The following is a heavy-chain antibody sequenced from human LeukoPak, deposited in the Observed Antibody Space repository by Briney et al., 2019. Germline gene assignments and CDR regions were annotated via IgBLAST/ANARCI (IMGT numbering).Heavy chain of an antibody. J-gene: IGHJ5*02. CDR3: ARHYSWYDLEGIDP. CDR2: IYTSGRT. CDR1: GGSISRYY. D-gene: IGHD6-13*01. V-gene: IGHV4-4*09. Sequence: PFETLSLPCPVSGGSISRYYWSWIRPPPGKGLDWIGYIYTSGRTNSNPSLKRRVTISLDASKNHVALKLSSVAAADTAVYYCARHYSWYDLEGIDPWGQGTLVTVSS.